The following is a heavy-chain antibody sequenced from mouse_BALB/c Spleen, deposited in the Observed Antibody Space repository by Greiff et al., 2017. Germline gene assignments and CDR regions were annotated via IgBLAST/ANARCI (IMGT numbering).Heavy chain of an antibody. Sequence: VQLQQSGAELARPGASVKLSCKASGYTFTSYWMQWVKQRPGQGLEWIGAIYPGDGDTRYTQKFKGKATLTADKSSSTAYMQLSSLASEDSAVYYCARGGGNYGFAYWGQGTLVTVSA. CDR2: IYPGDGDT. V-gene: IGHV1-87*01. J-gene: IGHJ3*01. CDR3: ARGGGNYGFAY. CDR1: GYTFTSYW. D-gene: IGHD2-1*01.